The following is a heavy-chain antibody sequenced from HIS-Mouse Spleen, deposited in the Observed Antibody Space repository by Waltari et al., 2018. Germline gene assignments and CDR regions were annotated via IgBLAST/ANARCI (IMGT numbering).Heavy chain of an antibody. Sequence: QVQLVQSGAEVKKPGASVKVSCKASGYTFTSYDTNRVLQATGQGLEWMGWMNPNSGNTGYAQKFQGRVTMTRNTSISTAYMELSSLRSEDTAVYYCARVYYDFWSGYYYWGQGTLVTVSS. CDR1: GYTFTSYD. D-gene: IGHD3-3*01. V-gene: IGHV1-8*01. J-gene: IGHJ4*02. CDR3: ARVYYDFWSGYYY. CDR2: MNPNSGNT.